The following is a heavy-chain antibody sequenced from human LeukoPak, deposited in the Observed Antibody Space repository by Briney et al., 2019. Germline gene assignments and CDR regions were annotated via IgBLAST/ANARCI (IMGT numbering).Heavy chain of an antibody. D-gene: IGHD3-22*01. J-gene: IGHJ4*02. CDR1: GYTFTSYG. CDR3: ARERVLNYYDSSGYYPFDY. V-gene: IGHV1-18*01. CDR2: ISAYNGNT. Sequence: ASVTVSCKASGYTFTSYGISWVRQAPGQGLEWMGWISAYNGNTNYAQKLQGRVTMTTDTSTSTAYMELRSLRSDDTAVYYCARERVLNYYDSSGYYPFDYWGQGTLVTVSS.